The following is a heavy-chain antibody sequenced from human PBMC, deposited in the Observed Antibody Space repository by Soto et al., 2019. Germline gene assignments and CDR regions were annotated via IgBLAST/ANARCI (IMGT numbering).Heavy chain of an antibody. CDR2: ISGSGSPT. V-gene: IGHV3-23*01. Sequence: PGGSLRLSCAASGFSFSSYAMTWVRQAPGRGLEWVSAISGSGSPTYYADSVKGRFTISRDNSKNPLYLQMNSLRADDTAVYYCARDMSGGTYNYYYGMDVWGQGTTVTVSS. CDR3: ARDMSGGTYNYYYGMDV. CDR1: GFSFSSYA. D-gene: IGHD1-26*01. J-gene: IGHJ6*02.